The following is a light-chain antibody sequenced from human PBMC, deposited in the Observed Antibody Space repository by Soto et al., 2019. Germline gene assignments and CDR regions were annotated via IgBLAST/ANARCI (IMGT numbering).Light chain of an antibody. CDR2: EVS. J-gene: IGLJ2*01. CDR1: SSDVGGYNS. CDR3: SSYAGSNNVV. Sequence: QSVLTQPPSASGSPGKSVTISCTGTSSDVGGYNSVSWYQQHPGKAPKLMIYEVSKRPSGVPDRFSGSTSGNTASLTVSGLQAEDEADYYCSSYAGSNNVVFGGGTKLTVL. V-gene: IGLV2-8*01.